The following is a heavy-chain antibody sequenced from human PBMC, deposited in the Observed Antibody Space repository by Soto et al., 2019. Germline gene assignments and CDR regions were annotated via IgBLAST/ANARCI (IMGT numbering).Heavy chain of an antibody. CDR1: GGTFSSYA. CDR3: ARGSGGYDFPPFGVF. J-gene: IGHJ4*02. D-gene: IGHD5-12*01. Sequence: SVKVSCKASGGTFSSYAISWVRQAPGQGLEWMGGIIPIFGTANYAQKFQGRVTITADESTSTAYMELSSLRSEDTAVYYCARGSGGYDFPPFGVFWGQGTLVTVSS. CDR2: IIPIFGTA. V-gene: IGHV1-69*13.